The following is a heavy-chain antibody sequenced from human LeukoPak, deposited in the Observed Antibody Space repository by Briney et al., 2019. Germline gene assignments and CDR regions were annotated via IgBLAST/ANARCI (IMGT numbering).Heavy chain of an antibody. CDR2: TYYSGST. D-gene: IGHD2-8*02. V-gene: IGHV4-59*01. CDR3: AREDTGGLDY. J-gene: IGHJ4*02. CDR1: GGSISSYY. Sequence: PSETLSLTCTVSGGSISSYYWSWIRQPPGKGLEWIGYTYYSGSTNYNPSLKSRVTISVDTSKNQFSLKLSSVTAADTAVYYCAREDTGGLDYWGQGILVTVSP.